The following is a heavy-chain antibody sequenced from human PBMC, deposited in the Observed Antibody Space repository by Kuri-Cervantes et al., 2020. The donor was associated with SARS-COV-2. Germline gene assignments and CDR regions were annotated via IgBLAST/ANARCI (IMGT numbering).Heavy chain of an antibody. Sequence: SEPLSLTCPVSGPSTSTGSYYWGWIRQPPGKGLEWIGSIYHSGSTYYNPSLKSRVTISVDTSKNQFSLKLSSVTAADTAVYYCARHFDCSGGSCYSPTHFDYWGQGTLVTVSS. CDR2: IYHSGST. J-gene: IGHJ4*02. D-gene: IGHD2-15*01. CDR3: ARHFDCSGGSCYSPTHFDY. V-gene: IGHV4-39*01. CDR1: GPSTSTGSYY.